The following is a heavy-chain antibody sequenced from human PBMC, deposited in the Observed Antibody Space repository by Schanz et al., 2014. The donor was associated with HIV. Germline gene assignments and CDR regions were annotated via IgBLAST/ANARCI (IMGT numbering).Heavy chain of an antibody. V-gene: IGHV3-30*18. J-gene: IGHJ4*02. D-gene: IGHD6-6*01. Sequence: QVRLVESGGGVVRPGRSLRLSCAASGFTFDSYGMHWVRQAPGKGLEWVAVISYDGRNKYYADSVKGRFTISRDNSKNTLYLQVKSLRAEDTAVYYCAKGWRGYSISSLVDYWGQGSLVTVSS. CDR3: AKGWRGYSISSLVDY. CDR1: GFTFDSYG. CDR2: ISYDGRNK.